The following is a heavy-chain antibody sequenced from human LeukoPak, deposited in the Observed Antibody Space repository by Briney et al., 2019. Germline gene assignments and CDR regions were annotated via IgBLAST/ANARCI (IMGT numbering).Heavy chain of an antibody. CDR3: ARFEAGTGPFDY. J-gene: IGHJ4*02. Sequence: GGSLRLSCAASGFTVSSNYMSRVRQAPGKGLEWVSVIYSGGDKHYADSVKGRFTISRDNFRNTLYLQMDSLRPEDTAVYYCARFEAGTGPFDYWGQGTLVTVSS. CDR2: IYSGGDK. CDR1: GFTVSSNY. V-gene: IGHV3-53*01. D-gene: IGHD6-19*01.